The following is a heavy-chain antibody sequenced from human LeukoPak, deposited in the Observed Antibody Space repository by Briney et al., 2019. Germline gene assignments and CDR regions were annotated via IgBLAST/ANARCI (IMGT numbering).Heavy chain of an antibody. D-gene: IGHD3-3*01. Sequence: PSETLSLTCTVSGDSIRTNYRSWIRQPPGKGLEWIGYISHTGNTDYHPSLKSRVTISVDTSENQFSLRMSSVTAADTAFYYCARAPGITVFGVISYGGLDYWGQGTLVTVSS. CDR2: ISHTGNT. CDR3: ARAPGITVFGVISYGGLDY. J-gene: IGHJ4*02. V-gene: IGHV4-59*01. CDR1: GDSIRTNY.